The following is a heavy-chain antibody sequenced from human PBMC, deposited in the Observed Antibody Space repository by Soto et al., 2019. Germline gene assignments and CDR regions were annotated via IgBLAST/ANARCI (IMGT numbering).Heavy chain of an antibody. CDR3: ATLPPRIVAVLLPIPT. V-gene: IGHV4-39*07. J-gene: IGHJ5*02. Sequence: SETLSLTCTVSGDFISSISYYWGWIRQPPGKGLEWIGSIYHSGGASYNPSLKGRVTITIDKPNNQFSLKLNSVTAADTAVYYCATLPPRIVAVLLPIPTWGRGTLVTVSS. D-gene: IGHD2-2*02. CDR1: GDFISSISYY. CDR2: IYHSGGA.